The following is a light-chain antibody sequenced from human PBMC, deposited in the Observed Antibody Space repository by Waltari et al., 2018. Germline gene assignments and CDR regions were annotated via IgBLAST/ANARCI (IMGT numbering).Light chain of an antibody. V-gene: IGKV3-20*01. CDR2: GAS. Sequence: EIVFTQSPGTLSLSPGERATLPCRASQSIGRYLIWSQQKPGQAPRLLICGASTRAAGIPDRFSGSGSGTDFSLTISRLEPEDFAVYYCQNHERLPAVFGRGTKVEIK. CDR1: QSIGRY. J-gene: IGKJ1*01. CDR3: QNHERLPAV.